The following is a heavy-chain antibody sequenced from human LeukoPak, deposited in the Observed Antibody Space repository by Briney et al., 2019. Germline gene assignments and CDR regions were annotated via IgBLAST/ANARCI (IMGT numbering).Heavy chain of an antibody. CDR3: ARAPYYDFWSGYYDY. CDR1: SGSISSGSYY. Sequence: PSETLSLTCIVSSGSISSGSYYWSWIRQPAGKGLEWIGHIHTSGGTNYNPSLKSRVTISVDTSKNQFSLNLSSVTAADTAVYYCARAPYYDFWSGYYDYWGQGTLVTVSS. D-gene: IGHD3-3*01. CDR2: IHTSGGT. J-gene: IGHJ4*02. V-gene: IGHV4-61*09.